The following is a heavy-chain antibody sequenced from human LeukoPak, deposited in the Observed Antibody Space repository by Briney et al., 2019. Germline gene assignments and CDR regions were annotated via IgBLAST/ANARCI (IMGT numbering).Heavy chain of an antibody. V-gene: IGHV3-74*01. CDR2: IHGDGSST. J-gene: IGHJ4*02. D-gene: IGHD3-9*01. CDR1: GFTFSSYW. Sequence: GGSLRLSCAASGFTFSSYWMHWVRQAPGKGLVWVSRIHGDGSSTTQADSVKGRFTISRDNAKNTLYLQMNSLRAEDTAVYYCARTPPDFLTGYFRSFDYWGQGTLVTVSS. CDR3: ARTPPDFLTGYFRSFDY.